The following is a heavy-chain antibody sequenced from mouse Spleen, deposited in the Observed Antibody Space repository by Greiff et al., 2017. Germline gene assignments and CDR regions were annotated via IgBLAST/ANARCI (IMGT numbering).Heavy chain of an antibody. Sequence: VKLQESGPGLVAPSQSLSITCTVSGFSLTSYAISWVRQPPGKGLEWLGVIWTGGGTNYNSALKSRLSISKDNSKSQVFLKMNSLQTDDTARYYCARSSGEYCGGSFFDFWGRHTTLTVSS. CDR1: GFSLTSYA. CDR2: IWTGGGT. J-gene: IGHJ2*01. CDR3: ARSSGEYCGGSFFDF. D-gene: IGHD1-1*01. V-gene: IGHV2-9-1*01.